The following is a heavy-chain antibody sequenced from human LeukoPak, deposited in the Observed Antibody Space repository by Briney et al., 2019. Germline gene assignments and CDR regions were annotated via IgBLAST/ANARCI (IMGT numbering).Heavy chain of an antibody. J-gene: IGHJ4*02. CDR1: GFTFSNYG. CDR3: AKAAGVKTFGEVIVSTHRPNIDY. V-gene: IGHV3-30*02. D-gene: IGHD3-16*02. Sequence: GGSLRLSCAASGFTFSNYGIHWVRQAPGKGLEGVTFIRSDGSNKYYADSVKGRVTISRDNSKNTLYLQMNSLRTEDTAVYYCAKAAGVKTFGEVIVSTHRPNIDYWGQGTLVIVSS. CDR2: IRSDGSNK.